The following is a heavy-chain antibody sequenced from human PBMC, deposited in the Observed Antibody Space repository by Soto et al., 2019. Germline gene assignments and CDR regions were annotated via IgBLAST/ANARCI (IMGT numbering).Heavy chain of an antibody. CDR3: ARDIKYGDYSSWFDP. CDR2: MNPNSGNT. CDR1: GYTFTSYD. Sequence: QVQLVQSGAEVKKPGASVKVSCKASGYTFTSYDINWVRQATGQGLEYLGWMNPNSGNTGYVQKFQGRVTMTRDTSISTANMELSSLRSEDTAVYYGARDIKYGDYSSWFDPWGQGTLVTVSS. D-gene: IGHD4-17*01. J-gene: IGHJ5*02. V-gene: IGHV1-8*01.